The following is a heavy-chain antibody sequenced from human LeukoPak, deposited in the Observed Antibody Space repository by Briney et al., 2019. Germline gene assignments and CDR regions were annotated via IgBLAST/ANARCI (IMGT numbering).Heavy chain of an antibody. V-gene: IGHV4-59*01. D-gene: IGHD6-19*01. CDR2: IYYSGST. CDR3: AKEQWLVLGAFDI. J-gene: IGHJ3*02. Sequence: SETLSLTCTVSGGSISSYYWSWIRQPPGKGLEWIGYIYYSGSTNYNPSLKSRVTISVDTSKNQFSLKLSSVTAADTAVYYCAKEQWLVLGAFDIWGQGTMVTVSS. CDR1: GGSISSYY.